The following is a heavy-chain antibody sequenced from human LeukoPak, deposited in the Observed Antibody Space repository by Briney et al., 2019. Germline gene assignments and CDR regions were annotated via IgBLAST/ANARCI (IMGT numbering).Heavy chain of an antibody. Sequence: SETLSLTCTVSGGSIGSGNYYWTWIRQPAGKGLEWIGRFFATGSSSSSHNPSLSGRASISVDTSKNQFSLEPKSVTAADSAVYFCARGIVSPRFYDYMDVWGKGTTVIVSS. J-gene: IGHJ6*03. CDR2: FFATGSS. CDR3: ARGIVSPRFYDYMDV. V-gene: IGHV4-61*02. D-gene: IGHD1-26*01. CDR1: GGSIGSGNYY.